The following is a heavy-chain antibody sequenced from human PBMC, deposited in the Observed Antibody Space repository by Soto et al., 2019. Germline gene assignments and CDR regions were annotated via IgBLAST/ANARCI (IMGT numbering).Heavy chain of an antibody. D-gene: IGHD5-18*01. Sequence: QAQLVESGGGVVQPGRSLRLSCAASGFAFSSYGMHWVRQAPGTGLEWVAVISYDGSLQHYADSVKGRFTISRDNSKNMLILQMSSMRAEETAEYYCVSDRGYGHASVPYSWGQGTLVSVSS. CDR1: GFAFSSYG. CDR3: VSDRGYGHASVPYS. J-gene: IGHJ4*02. V-gene: IGHV3-30*03. CDR2: ISYDGSLQ.